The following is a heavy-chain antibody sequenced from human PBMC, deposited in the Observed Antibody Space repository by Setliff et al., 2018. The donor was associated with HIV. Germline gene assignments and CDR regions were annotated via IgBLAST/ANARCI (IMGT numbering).Heavy chain of an antibody. CDR3: ARDLTLYKL. D-gene: IGHD1-1*01. CDR2: IITNGGTT. Sequence: VGSLRLSCAASGFTFNTYAMTWVRQAPGKGLEWVSSIITNGGTTFYSDSVKGRFTISRDDSNNLLYLQMDSLRAEDTATYYCARDLTLYKLWGQGTLVTVSS. J-gene: IGHJ4*02. CDR1: GFTFNTYA. V-gene: IGHV3-23*01.